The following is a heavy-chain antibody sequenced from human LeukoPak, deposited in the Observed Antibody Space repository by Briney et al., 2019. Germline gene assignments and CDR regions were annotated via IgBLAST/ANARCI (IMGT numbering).Heavy chain of an antibody. J-gene: IGHJ4*02. CDR3: ARVHGTKRYYFDD. Sequence: GGSLRLSCAASGFTVTTQYMTWVRQAPGQGLEWVPLIFDGGSTFYADSVKGRFSISRDNAKNTLDLQMNSLRAEDTAVYYCARVHGTKRYYFDDWGQGTQVIVSS. CDR2: IFDGGST. CDR1: GFTVTTQY. V-gene: IGHV3-66*01. D-gene: IGHD1-26*01.